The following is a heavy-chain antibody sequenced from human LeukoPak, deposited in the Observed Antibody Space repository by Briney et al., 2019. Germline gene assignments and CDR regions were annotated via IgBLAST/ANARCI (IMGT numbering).Heavy chain of an antibody. J-gene: IGHJ4*02. CDR2: INPNSGGT. CDR1: GYTFTGYY. Sequence: ASVKVSCKASGYTFTGYYMHWVRQAPGQGLEWMRWINPNSGGTNYAQKFQGRVTMTRDTSISTAYMELSRLRSDDTAVYYCARGPETSYSGSWYYGYWGQGTLVTVSS. CDR3: ARGPETSYSGSWYYGY. V-gene: IGHV1-2*02. D-gene: IGHD6-13*01.